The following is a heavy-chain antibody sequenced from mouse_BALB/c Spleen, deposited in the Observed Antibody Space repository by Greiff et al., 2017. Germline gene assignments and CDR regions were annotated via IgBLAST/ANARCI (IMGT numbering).Heavy chain of an antibody. D-gene: IGHD2-10*02. CDR2: ISDGGSYT. CDR3: ARSRGYAYYYAMDY. Sequence: DVKLVESGGGLVKPGGSLKLSCAASGFTFSDYYMYWVRQTPEKRLEWVATISDGGSYTYYPDSVKGRFTISRDNAKNNLYLQMSSLKSEDTAMYYCARSRGYAYYYAMDYWGQGTSVTVSS. V-gene: IGHV5-4*02. J-gene: IGHJ4*01. CDR1: GFTFSDYY.